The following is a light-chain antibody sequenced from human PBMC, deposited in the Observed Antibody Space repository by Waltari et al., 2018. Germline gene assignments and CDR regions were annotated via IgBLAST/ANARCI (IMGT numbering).Light chain of an antibody. CDR2: DAS. V-gene: IGKV3-11*01. J-gene: IGKJ4*01. CDR3: QQRSRALT. CDR1: QSVSSY. Sequence: EIVLTQSPATLSLSPGERATLSCRASQSVSSYLAWYQQKPGQAPRLLIYDASNRATGIPARFSGSGSGTDFTLTISSLEAEDFAVYYCQQRSRALTFGGGTKVEIK.